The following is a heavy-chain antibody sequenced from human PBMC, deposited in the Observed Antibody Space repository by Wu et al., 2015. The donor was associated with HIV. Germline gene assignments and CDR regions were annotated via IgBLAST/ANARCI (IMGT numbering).Heavy chain of an antibody. V-gene: IGHV1-2*02. J-gene: IGHJ3*02. CDR2: TNVNTGGT. D-gene: IGHD2-15*01. CDR3: ARDELFRVDDAFDM. Sequence: QVQLVQSGAEVKKPGASVKVSCKTSGYRFSRYGITWVRQAPGQGLEWLGWTNVNTGGTNYAPKFQGRVTMTRDTSISTAYMELSRLTSDDTAVYYCARDELFRVDDAFDMWGQGTMVIVSS. CDR1: GYRFSRYG.